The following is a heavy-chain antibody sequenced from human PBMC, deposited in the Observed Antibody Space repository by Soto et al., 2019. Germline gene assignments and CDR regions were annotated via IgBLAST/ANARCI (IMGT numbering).Heavy chain of an antibody. Sequence: GGSLRLSCTASGFTFGDYAMSWFRQAPGKGLEWVGFIRSKAYGGSTEYTASVKGRFTISRDDSKRIDYLQMNSLKTEDTAVYYCTRSEILTGYSDAFDIWGQGTMVTVSS. D-gene: IGHD3-9*01. V-gene: IGHV3-49*01. J-gene: IGHJ3*02. CDR2: IRSKAYGGST. CDR3: TRSEILTGYSDAFDI. CDR1: GFTFGDYA.